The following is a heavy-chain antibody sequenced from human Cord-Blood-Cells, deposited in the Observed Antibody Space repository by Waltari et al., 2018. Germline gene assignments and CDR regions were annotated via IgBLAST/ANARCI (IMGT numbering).Heavy chain of an antibody. D-gene: IGHD2-2*01. J-gene: IGHJ6*02. CDR1: GVTFRSYG. Sequence: QVQLVESGGGVVQPGRSLRLSCAASGVTFRSYGMHWVRPAPGTGLERVAAIWYDGSNKYYADSVKGRFTSSRDNSKNTLYLQMNSLRAEDTAVYYWARDGEEIYCSSTSCYYYYGMDVWGQGTTVTVSS. CDR3: ARDGEEIYCSSTSCYYYYGMDV. V-gene: IGHV3-33*01. CDR2: IWYDGSNK.